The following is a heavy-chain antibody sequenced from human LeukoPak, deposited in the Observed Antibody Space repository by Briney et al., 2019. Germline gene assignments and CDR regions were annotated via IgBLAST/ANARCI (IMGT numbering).Heavy chain of an antibody. CDR2: IYYSGSA. Sequence: SETLSLTCTVSGASIRNYYWSWIRQSPGKGLEWIGYIYYSGSANYNPSLESRVAMSVDTSKNQFSLRLSSVTAADTAIYYCARRYSSSWYVGFFDPWGQGTLVTVSS. D-gene: IGHD6-13*01. J-gene: IGHJ5*02. V-gene: IGHV4-59*08. CDR3: ARRYSSSWYVGFFDP. CDR1: GASIRNYY.